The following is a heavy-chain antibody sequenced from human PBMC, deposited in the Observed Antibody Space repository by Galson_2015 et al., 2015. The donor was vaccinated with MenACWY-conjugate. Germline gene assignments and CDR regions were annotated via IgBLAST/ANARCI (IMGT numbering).Heavy chain of an antibody. V-gene: IGHV3-74*01. D-gene: IGHD4-11*01. CDR3: ARGGSSKAFDP. Sequence: SLRLSCAASGFIFRDYWMHWVRQAAGKGLEWLSRINNNAISTNYADSVKGRFTISRDNAKNTLYLQMNSLRAEDTAVYYCARGGSSKAFDPWGQGTLVTVSS. CDR2: INNNAIST. J-gene: IGHJ5*02. CDR1: GFIFRDYW.